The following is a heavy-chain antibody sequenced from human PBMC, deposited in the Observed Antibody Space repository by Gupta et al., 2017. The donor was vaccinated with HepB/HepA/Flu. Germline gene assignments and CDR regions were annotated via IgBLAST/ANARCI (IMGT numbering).Heavy chain of an antibody. Sequence: EVQLVESGGGVVRPGGSLRLACAASGFPFDGYGWMRVHQAPGKGLEWVSGINWNGGGTGYADSVKGRFTISRDNAKNSLYLQMNSLRAEDTALYYCAREGIRSADWFDPWGQGTLVTVSS. CDR2: INWNGGGT. V-gene: IGHV3-20*04. D-gene: IGHD2-2*01. CDR3: AREGIRSADWFDP. J-gene: IGHJ5*02. CDR1: GFPFDGYG.